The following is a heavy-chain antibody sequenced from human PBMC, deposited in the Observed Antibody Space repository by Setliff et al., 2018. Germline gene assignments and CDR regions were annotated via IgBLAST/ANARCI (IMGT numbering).Heavy chain of an antibody. D-gene: IGHD2-21*01. CDR1: GGSISTFY. J-gene: IGHJ4*02. Sequence: PSETLSLTCTVSGGSISTFYWSWIRQPPEKGLEWIAYIHYSGSTNQNPSLKSRVTISLDTPKNQFSLKLSYMTAADTAVYYCARFLDPRDGYQNSPGFDFWGQGALVTVSS. V-gene: IGHV4-59*01. CDR2: IHYSGST. CDR3: ARFLDPRDGYQNSPGFDF.